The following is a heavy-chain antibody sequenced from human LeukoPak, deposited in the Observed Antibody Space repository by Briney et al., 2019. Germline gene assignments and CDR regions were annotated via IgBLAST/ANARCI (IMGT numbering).Heavy chain of an antibody. CDR3: ARVAAAGEKLNCVDL. J-gene: IGHJ5*02. Sequence: GGPVRLPCAASGFTFSSYRMHGLPDAPGKALVGVSCLNSDGGSTSYADAVNGCMSISRDNAKNTLFLQMNSLRADDTAVYYCARVAAAGEKLNCVDLWVQGTLVTVTS. CDR1: GFTFSSYR. D-gene: IGHD6-13*01. CDR2: LNSDGGST. V-gene: IGHV3-74*01.